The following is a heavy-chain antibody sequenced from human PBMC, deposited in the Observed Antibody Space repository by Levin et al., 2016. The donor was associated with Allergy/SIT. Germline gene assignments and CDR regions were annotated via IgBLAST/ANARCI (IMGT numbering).Heavy chain of an antibody. V-gene: IGHV4-31*02. CDR2: IYYSGST. D-gene: IGHD3-10*01. Sequence: WIRQPPGKGPEWIGYIYYSGSTYYNPSLKSRVTISVDTSKNQFSLKLSSVTAADTAVYYCARDQGYYGSGSSLGSDWYFDLWGRGTLVTVSS. J-gene: IGHJ2*01. CDR3: ARDQGYYGSGSSLGSDWYFDL.